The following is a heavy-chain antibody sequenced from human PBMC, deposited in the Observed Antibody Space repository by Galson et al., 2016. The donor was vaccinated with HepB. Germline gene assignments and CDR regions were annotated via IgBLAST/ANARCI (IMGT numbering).Heavy chain of an antibody. D-gene: IGHD5-24*01. CDR1: GFRFSDYS. J-gene: IGHJ3*01. Sequence: SLRLSCAASGFRFSDYSMNWIRQAPGKGLEWISYITGTSVKHYLDSVEGRFFISSDNVRNSVSLQMDSLRDDDTGGYYCARSVEGAFELWGHGTMVTVSS. CDR2: ITGTSVK. V-gene: IGHV3-48*02. CDR3: ARSVEGAFEL.